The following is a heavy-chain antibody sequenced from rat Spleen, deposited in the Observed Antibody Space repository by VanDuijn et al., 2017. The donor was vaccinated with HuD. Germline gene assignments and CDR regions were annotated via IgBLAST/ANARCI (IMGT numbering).Heavy chain of an antibody. CDR1: GFTFSDYY. J-gene: IGHJ1*01. D-gene: IGHD4-4*01. CDR2: IIYDGSGT. CDR3: ARRGNSVFWNFDF. V-gene: IGHV5-7*01. Sequence: EVQLVESGGGLVQPGRSLKLSCAASGFTFSDYYMAWVRQAPTKGLEWVATIIYDGSGTHYRDSVKGRFTISRDKAKSTLYLQMDSLRSEDTATYYCARRGNSVFWNFDFWGPGTMVSVSS.